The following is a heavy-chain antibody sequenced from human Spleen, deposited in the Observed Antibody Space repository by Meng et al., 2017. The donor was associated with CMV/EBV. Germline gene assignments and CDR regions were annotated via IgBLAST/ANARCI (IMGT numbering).Heavy chain of an antibody. J-gene: IGHJ6*02. D-gene: IGHD3-22*01. Sequence: GESLKISCKGSGYSFTSYWIGWVRQMPGKGLEWMGIIYPRDSETRYSPSFQGQVTISADKSISTAYLQWNSLKASDTAMYYCARSHYYDSSGFDYYYYGVDVWGQGTTVTVSS. CDR1: GYSFTSYW. V-gene: IGHV5-51*01. CDR3: ARSHYYDSSGFDYYYYGVDV. CDR2: IYPRDSET.